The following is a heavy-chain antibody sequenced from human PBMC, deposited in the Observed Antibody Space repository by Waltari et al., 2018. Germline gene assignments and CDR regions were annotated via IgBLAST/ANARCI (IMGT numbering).Heavy chain of an antibody. V-gene: IGHV3-30*01. D-gene: IGHD3-10*01. J-gene: IGHJ3*02. Sequence: SVKGRFTISRDNSKNTLYLQMNSLRREDTAVYYCARDRRGAFDIWGQGTMVTVSS. CDR3: ARDRRGAFDI.